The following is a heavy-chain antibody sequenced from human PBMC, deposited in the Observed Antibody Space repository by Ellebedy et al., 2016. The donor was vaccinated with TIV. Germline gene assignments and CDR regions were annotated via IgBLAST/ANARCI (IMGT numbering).Heavy chain of an antibody. J-gene: IGHJ3*02. CDR3: ARNGAWAFDI. V-gene: IGHV3-7*03. D-gene: IGHD4-17*01. CDR2: INHAGSEK. Sequence: GESLKISCAASGFSLSSFWMSWVRQAPGKGLESVANINHAGSEKYYVDSLKDRSTMSRDNAKNSLYLQMNSLRAEDTALYYCARNGAWAFDIWGQGTMVTVSS. CDR1: GFSLSSFW.